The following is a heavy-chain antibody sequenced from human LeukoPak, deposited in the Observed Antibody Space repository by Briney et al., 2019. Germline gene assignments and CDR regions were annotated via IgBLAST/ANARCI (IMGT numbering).Heavy chain of an antibody. CDR3: ARRGYYDGSGDYYNVSFDY. V-gene: IGHV4-39*01. CDR2: IFSNGNT. J-gene: IGHJ4*02. CDR1: GGSISSSGYS. Sequence: SETLSLTCTVSGGSISSSGYSWGWFRLPPGKGLEWIGSIFSNGNTYYNPSLKSRVTISVDTSKNQFFLKLSSVTAADTAVYYCARRGYYDGSGDYYNVSFDYWGQGTLVTVSS. D-gene: IGHD3-22*01.